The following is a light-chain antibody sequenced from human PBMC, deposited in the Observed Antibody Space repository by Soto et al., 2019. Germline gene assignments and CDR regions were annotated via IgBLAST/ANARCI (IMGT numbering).Light chain of an antibody. V-gene: IGKV3-20*01. CDR3: QHYGSSRWT. J-gene: IGKJ1*01. Sequence: EIVLTQSPGTLSLSPGERATLSCRASQSISSNYLAWYQQKPGQAPRLLIYGASSRATDIPDRFSGSGSGTDFTLTISRLEPEDFAVYYCQHYGSSRWTFGQGTKVEI. CDR1: QSISSNY. CDR2: GAS.